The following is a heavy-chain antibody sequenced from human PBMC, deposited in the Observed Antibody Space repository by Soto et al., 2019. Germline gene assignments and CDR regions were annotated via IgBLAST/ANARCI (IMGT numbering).Heavy chain of an antibody. Sequence: GGSLRLSCAASGFTFSNAWMSWVRQAPGKGLEWVGRIKSKTDGGTTDYAAPVKGRFTISRDDSKNTLYLQMNSLKTEDTAVYYCTNDDDFWSGYAFDIWGQGTMVTVSS. D-gene: IGHD3-3*01. CDR1: GFTFSNAW. CDR3: TNDDDFWSGYAFDI. CDR2: IKSKTDGGTT. J-gene: IGHJ3*02. V-gene: IGHV3-15*01.